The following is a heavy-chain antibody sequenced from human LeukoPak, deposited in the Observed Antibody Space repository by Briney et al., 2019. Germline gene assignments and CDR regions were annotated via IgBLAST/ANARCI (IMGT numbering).Heavy chain of an antibody. CDR2: ISGSGST. D-gene: IGHD4-17*01. Sequence: GGSLTLSCAASGFTFRTYGMNWVRQAPGKGLEWVSVISGSGSTYYADSVKGRFTISRDNSKNTLYLQMNSLRAEDTAVYYCAKDLTYGEYAGGDAFDIWGQGTMVTVSS. V-gene: IGHV3-23*01. CDR3: AKDLTYGEYAGGDAFDI. CDR1: GFTFRTYG. J-gene: IGHJ3*02.